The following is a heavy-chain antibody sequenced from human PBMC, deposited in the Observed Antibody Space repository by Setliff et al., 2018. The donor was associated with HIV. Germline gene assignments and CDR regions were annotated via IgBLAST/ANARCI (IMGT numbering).Heavy chain of an antibody. CDR2: IYYSGST. V-gene: IGHV4-59*11. Sequence: PSETLSLTCTVSGGSISSHYWSWIRQPPGKGLEWIGYIYYSGSTNYNPSLKSRVTISVDTSKNQFSLKLSSVTAADTAVYYCARRTSTNYYYGNYYYMDVWGKGTTVTVSS. D-gene: IGHD3-16*01. CDR3: ARRTSTNYYYGNYYYMDV. J-gene: IGHJ6*03. CDR1: GGSISSHY.